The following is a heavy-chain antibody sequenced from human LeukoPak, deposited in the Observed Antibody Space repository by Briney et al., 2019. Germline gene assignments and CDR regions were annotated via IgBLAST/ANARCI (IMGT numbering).Heavy chain of an antibody. CDR1: GDSVSSNSAA. V-gene: IGHV6-1*01. J-gene: IGHJ3*02. Sequence: SQTLSLTCAISGDSVSSNSAAWNWIRQSPSRGLEWLGRTYYRSKWYNDYAVSVKSRITINPDTSKNQFSLQLNSVTPEDTAVYYCARDPAAYSSGWFDAFDIWGQGTMVTVSS. CDR2: TYYRSKWYN. D-gene: IGHD6-19*01. CDR3: ARDPAAYSSGWFDAFDI.